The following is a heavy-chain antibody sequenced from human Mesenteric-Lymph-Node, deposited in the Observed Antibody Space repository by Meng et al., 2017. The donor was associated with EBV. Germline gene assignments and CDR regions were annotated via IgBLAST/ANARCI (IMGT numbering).Heavy chain of an antibody. CDR3: TSDLGGATDF. J-gene: IGHJ4*02. D-gene: IGHD1-26*01. V-gene: IGHV3-74*01. CDR2: INTYGSRT. Sequence: EGQSGESVGGLVQPGGSRRLSCAAYGFTFSSYWMHWARQAPGKGLVWVSHINTYGSRTDYADSVKGRFTISRDNAKNTLSLQMNSLRAEDTAVYYCTSDLGGATDFWGQGTLVTVSS. CDR1: GFTFSSYW.